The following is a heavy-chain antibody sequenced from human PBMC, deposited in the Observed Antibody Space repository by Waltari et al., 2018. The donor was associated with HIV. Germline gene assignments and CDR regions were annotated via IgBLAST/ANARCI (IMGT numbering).Heavy chain of an antibody. V-gene: IGHV4-39*07. Sequence: QLQLQESGPGLVKPSETLSLTCTVSGGSISSSSYYWGWIRQPPGKGLEWNGSIYYSGSTYYHPSLKSRVTISVDTSKNQLSLKRSSVTAADTAVYYCASEGGGSSNWFDPWGQGTLVTVSS. CDR3: ASEGGGSSNWFDP. CDR2: IYYSGST. CDR1: GGSISSSSYY. J-gene: IGHJ5*02. D-gene: IGHD1-26*01.